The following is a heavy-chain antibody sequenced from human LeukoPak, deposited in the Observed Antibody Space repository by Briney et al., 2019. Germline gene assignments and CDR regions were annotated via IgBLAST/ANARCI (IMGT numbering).Heavy chain of an antibody. CDR3: ADRSYSSGYYMDV. J-gene: IGHJ6*03. CDR2: IPYDGSNK. D-gene: IGHD6-19*01. Sequence: PGGSLRLSCAASGFTFSTYAMHWVRQAPGKGLEWVAVIPYDGSNKYYADSVKGRFTISRENSKNRLYLQMNSLRAEDTAVYYCADRSYSSGYYMDVWGKGTTVTISS. V-gene: IGHV3-30*04. CDR1: GFTFSTYA.